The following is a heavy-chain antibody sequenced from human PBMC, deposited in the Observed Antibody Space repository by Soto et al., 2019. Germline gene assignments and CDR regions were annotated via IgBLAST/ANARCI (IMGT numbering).Heavy chain of an antibody. Sequence: QVQLVQSGAEVKKPGASVKVSCKASGYTFTSYGISWVRQAPGQGLEWMGWISAYNGNTNYAQKLQGRVTMTTDTXTXTXDMELRSLRSDDTAVYYCARDGREGVPAAMLGWFDPWGQGTLVTVSS. CDR2: ISAYNGNT. CDR3: ARDGREGVPAAMLGWFDP. CDR1: GYTFTSYG. J-gene: IGHJ5*02. D-gene: IGHD2-2*01. V-gene: IGHV1-18*01.